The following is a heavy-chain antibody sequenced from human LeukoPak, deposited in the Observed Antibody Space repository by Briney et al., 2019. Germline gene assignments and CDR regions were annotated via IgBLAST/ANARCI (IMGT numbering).Heavy chain of an antibody. Sequence: GGSLRLSCAASGFPFSNHAMSWVRQPPGKGLEWVSAISNGNTYYADSVRGRFTISRDDSKNMVYLQMNSLRAEDTAVYYCARDANLPSENWFDPWGQGTLVTVSS. D-gene: IGHD1-26*01. J-gene: IGHJ5*02. CDR1: GFPFSNHA. V-gene: IGHV3-23*01. CDR3: ARDANLPSENWFDP. CDR2: ISNGNT.